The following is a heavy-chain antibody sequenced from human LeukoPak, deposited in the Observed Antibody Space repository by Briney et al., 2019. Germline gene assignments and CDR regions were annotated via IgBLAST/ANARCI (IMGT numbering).Heavy chain of an antibody. D-gene: IGHD1-14*01. V-gene: IGHV1-18*01. CDR1: DYTFISYG. J-gene: IGHJ6*02. Sequence: ASVKVSCKASDYTFISYGISWVRQAPGQGLEWMRWISAYNGNTNYAQKFQGRVTMTTDTSTSTAFMELRSLRSDDTAVYYCARETTDSYYYYGMDVWGQGTTVTVSS. CDR2: ISAYNGNT. CDR3: ARETTDSYYYYGMDV.